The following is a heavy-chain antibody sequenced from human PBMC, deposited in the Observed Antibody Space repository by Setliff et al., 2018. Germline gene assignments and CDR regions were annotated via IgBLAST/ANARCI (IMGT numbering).Heavy chain of an antibody. CDR1: GYIFTKYG. CDR2: INPDSGDT. V-gene: IGHV1-2*02. D-gene: IGHD1-26*01. CDR3: VRSGKFGMRFWFDQ. J-gene: IGHJ5*02. Sequence: ASVKVSCKASGYIFTKYGINWVRQAPGQGLEWMGWINPDSGDTHSAQKFQGRVTMTRDTSINTAYMELGSLTSDDTAFYYCVRSGKFGMRFWFDQWGQGTLVTVSS.